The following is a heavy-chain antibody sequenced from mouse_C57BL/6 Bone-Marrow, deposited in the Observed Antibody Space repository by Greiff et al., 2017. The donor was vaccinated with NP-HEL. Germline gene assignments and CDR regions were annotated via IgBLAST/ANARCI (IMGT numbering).Heavy chain of an antibody. V-gene: IGHV14-3*01. Sequence: VHVKQSVAELVRPGASVKLSCTASGFNIKNTYMHWVKQRPEQGLEWIGRIDPANGNTKYAPKFQGKATITADTSSHTSYLQLSSLTSEDTAIYYCARSGTTVEGYYFDYWGQGTTLTVSS. CDR3: ARSGTTVEGYYFDY. CDR1: GFNIKNTY. CDR2: IDPANGNT. J-gene: IGHJ2*01. D-gene: IGHD1-1*01.